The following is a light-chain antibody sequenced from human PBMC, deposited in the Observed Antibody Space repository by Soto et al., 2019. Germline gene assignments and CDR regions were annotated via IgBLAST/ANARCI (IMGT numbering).Light chain of an antibody. J-gene: IGLJ2*01. Sequence: VVTQPPSVSVAPGKTARITCGGINIGSKHVHWYQQKPGQAPVLVIYYDTDRPSGIPERFSGSNSGNTATLTISRVEAGDEADYYCHVWDSSRDHPLFGGGTQLTVL. V-gene: IGLV3-21*04. CDR3: HVWDSSRDHPL. CDR2: YDT. CDR1: NIGSKH.